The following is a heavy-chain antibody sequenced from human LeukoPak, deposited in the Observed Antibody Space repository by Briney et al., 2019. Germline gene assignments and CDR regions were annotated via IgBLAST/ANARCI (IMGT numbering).Heavy chain of an antibody. V-gene: IGHV4-4*02. D-gene: IGHD6-13*01. CDR3: ARDPRGAAAGTNYYYYMDV. J-gene: IGHJ6*03. CDR1: GGSISSSNR. Sequence: PSETLSLTCAVSGGSISSSNRWSWVRQPPGKGLEWIGEIYHSGSTNYNPSLKSRVTISVDKSKNQFSLKLSSVTAADTAVYYCARDPRGAAAGTNYYYYMDVWGKGTTVTVSS. CDR2: IYHSGST.